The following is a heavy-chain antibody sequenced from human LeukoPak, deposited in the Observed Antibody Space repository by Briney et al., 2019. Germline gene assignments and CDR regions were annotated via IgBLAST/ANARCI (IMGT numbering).Heavy chain of an antibody. D-gene: IGHD3-22*01. CDR3: ARGPGGRRGYYPLEDSYYYYYMDV. V-gene: IGHV1-18*01. CDR1: GYTFTSSG. CDR2: ISAYKGNT. J-gene: IGHJ6*03. Sequence: GASVKVSCKASGYTFTSSGISWVRQAPGQGLEWMGWISAYKGNTNYAQKLQGRVTMTTDTSTSIAYMELRSLRSDDTAVYYCARGPGGRRGYYPLEDSYYYYYMDVWGKGTTVTVSS.